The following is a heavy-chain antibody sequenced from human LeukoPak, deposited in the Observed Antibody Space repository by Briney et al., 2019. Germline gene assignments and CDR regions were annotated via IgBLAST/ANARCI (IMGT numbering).Heavy chain of an antibody. CDR3: ARGPYSGSYYGDSNWFDP. CDR1: GFTVSSNY. Sequence: GGSLRLSCAASGFTVSSNYMSWVRQAPGKGLEWVSYISSSSSTIYYADSVKGRFTISRDNAKNSLYLQMNSLRAEDTAVYYCARGPYSGSYYGDSNWFDPWGQGTLVTVSS. J-gene: IGHJ5*02. V-gene: IGHV3-48*04. D-gene: IGHD1-26*01. CDR2: ISSSSSTI.